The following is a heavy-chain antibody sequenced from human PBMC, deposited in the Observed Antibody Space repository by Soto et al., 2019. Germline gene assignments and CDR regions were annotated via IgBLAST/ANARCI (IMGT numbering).Heavy chain of an antibody. CDR1: GFTFTRYG. V-gene: IGHV1-18*01. CDR2: ISAYNGNT. D-gene: IGHD3-22*01. CDR3: ARDPHYYDSSGSPDY. J-gene: IGHJ4*02. Sequence: GASVKVSCQASGFTFTRYGISWGRQAPGQGLEWMGWISAYNGNTNYAQKLQGRVTMTTDTSTSTAYMELRSLRSDDTAVYYCARDPHYYDSSGSPDYWGQGTLVTVSS.